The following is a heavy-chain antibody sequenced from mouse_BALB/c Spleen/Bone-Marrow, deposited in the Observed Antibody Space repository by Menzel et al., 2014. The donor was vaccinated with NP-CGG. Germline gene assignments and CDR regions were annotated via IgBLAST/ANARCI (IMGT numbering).Heavy chain of an antibody. Sequence: EVKLVESGGGLVQPGGSRKLSCAASGFTFSSFGMHWVRQAPEKGLEWVAYISSGSSTIYYADKVKGRFTISRDNPKNTLFLQMTRLRSEETAVYYWAREYSNSVAPCYLDDWGPGTTVTVSS. CDR2: ISSGSSTI. V-gene: IGHV5-17*02. CDR1: GFTFSSFG. CDR3: AREYSNSVAPCYLDD. J-gene: IGHJ1*01. D-gene: IGHD2-5*01.